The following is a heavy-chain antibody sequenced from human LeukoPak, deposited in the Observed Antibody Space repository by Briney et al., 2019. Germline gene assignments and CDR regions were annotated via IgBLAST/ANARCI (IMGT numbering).Heavy chain of an antibody. Sequence: GASVKVSCKVSGYTLTELSMHWVRQAPGKGLEWVGGFDSEDGETFYAQMFQGRVTMTDDTSTDTLYMQLSSLRAEDTAVYYCATVQIGVSCTFDYWGQGTMVTVSS. J-gene: IGHJ4*02. CDR3: ATVQIGVSCTFDY. CDR2: FDSEDGET. D-gene: IGHD2/OR15-2a*01. V-gene: IGHV1-24*01. CDR1: GYTLTELS.